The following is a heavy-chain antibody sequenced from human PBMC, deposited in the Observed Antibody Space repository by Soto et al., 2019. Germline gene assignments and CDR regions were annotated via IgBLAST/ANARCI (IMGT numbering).Heavy chain of an antibody. V-gene: IGHV4-31*03. CDR3: ARAPEGYCSGGSCYAY. CDR2: IYYSGST. CDR1: GGSISSGGYY. Sequence: QVQLQESGPGLVKPSQALSLTCTVSGGSISSGGYYWSWIRQHPGKGLEWIGYIYYSGSTYYNPSLKSRVTISVDTSKNQFSLKLSSVTAADTAVYYCARAPEGYCSGGSCYAYWGQGTLVTVSS. J-gene: IGHJ4*02. D-gene: IGHD2-15*01.